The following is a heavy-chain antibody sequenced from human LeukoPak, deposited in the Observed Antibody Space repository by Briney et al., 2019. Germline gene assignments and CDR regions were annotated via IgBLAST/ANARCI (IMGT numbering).Heavy chain of an antibody. D-gene: IGHD2-8*02. CDR1: GYTLTELS. J-gene: IGHJ4*02. Sequence: ASVKVSCTVSGYTLTELSMHWVRQAPGKGLEWMGGFDPEDGETIYARKFQGRVTMTEDTSTDTAYMELSSLRSEDTAVYYCATDLNTGGAADYWGQGTLVTVSS. CDR3: ATDLNTGGAADY. CDR2: FDPEDGET. V-gene: IGHV1-24*01.